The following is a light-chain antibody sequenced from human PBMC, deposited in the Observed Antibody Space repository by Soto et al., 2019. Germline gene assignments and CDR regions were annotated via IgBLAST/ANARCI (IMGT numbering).Light chain of an antibody. CDR3: QQYNTFWT. J-gene: IGKJ1*01. CDR1: QTISSW. Sequence: IQMTQSPSTLSASVGARVTITCRASQTISSWLAWYQQKPGKAPKLLIYDVSSLESGVPSRFSGSGSGTEFTLTISSLQPDDFATYYCQQYNTFWTFGQG. CDR2: DVS. V-gene: IGKV1-5*01.